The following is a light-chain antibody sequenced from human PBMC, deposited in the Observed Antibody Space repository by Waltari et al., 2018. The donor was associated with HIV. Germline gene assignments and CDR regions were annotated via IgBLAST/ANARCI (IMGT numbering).Light chain of an antibody. J-gene: IGKJ1*01. CDR1: HSVLSWAQHQDF. V-gene: IGKV4-1*01. CDR3: QQYHSIPWT. CDR2: WAS. Sequence: DIVLTQSPDSLAVSLGDRATIRCKSSHSVLSWAQHQDFLAWYQQKPGQPPKLLIYWASTRESGVPARFSGSGSGTDFSLTISSLQAEDVAVYYCQQYHSIPWTFGQGTKVEIK.